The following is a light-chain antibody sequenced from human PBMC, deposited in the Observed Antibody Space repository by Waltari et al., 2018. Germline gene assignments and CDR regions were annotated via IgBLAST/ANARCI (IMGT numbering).Light chain of an antibody. CDR3: ASWDDSHYV. J-gene: IGLJ1*01. Sequence: QSVLTQPPSASATPGQRVTISCSGSRSNLGSNYLYWYQQLPGTAPKLRIYRKNERPCRVPDRFAAYKDGTSASLVISGLRSEDEAVYYCASWDDSHYVFGPGTTVTVL. V-gene: IGLV1-47*01. CDR2: RKN. CDR1: RSNLGSNY.